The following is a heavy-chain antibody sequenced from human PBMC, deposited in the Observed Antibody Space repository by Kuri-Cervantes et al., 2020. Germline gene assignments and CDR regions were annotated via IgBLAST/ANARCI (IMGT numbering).Heavy chain of an antibody. V-gene: IGHV1-8*02. Sequence: ASVKVSCKASGYTFTSYDINWVRQATGQGLEWMGWMNPNSGNTGYAQKFQGRVTMTRSTSISTAYMELSSLRSEDTAVHYCARGLNIAAAANYWGQGTLVTVSS. D-gene: IGHD6-13*01. J-gene: IGHJ4*02. CDR3: ARGLNIAAAANY. CDR2: MNPNSGNT. CDR1: GYTFTSYD.